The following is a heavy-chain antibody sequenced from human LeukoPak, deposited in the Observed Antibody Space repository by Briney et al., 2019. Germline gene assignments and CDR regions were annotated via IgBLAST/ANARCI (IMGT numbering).Heavy chain of an antibody. Sequence: PGRSLRLSCAASGFTFSNYALHWVRQAPGKGLEWVTGISYDGNNKYYADSVTGRFTISRDNSKNTMYLQMNSLRTEDTAVYYCARGGDYGSGSFRWRHFDYWGQGTLVTVSS. J-gene: IGHJ4*02. V-gene: IGHV3-30-3*01. CDR1: GFTFSNYA. CDR3: ARGGDYGSGSFRWRHFDY. CDR2: ISYDGNNK. D-gene: IGHD3-10*01.